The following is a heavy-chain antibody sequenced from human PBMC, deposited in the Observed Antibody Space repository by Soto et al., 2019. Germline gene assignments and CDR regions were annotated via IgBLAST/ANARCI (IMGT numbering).Heavy chain of an antibody. J-gene: IGHJ5*02. CDR2: MYYSGST. CDR3: ARRGRDGDYVPFDP. D-gene: IGHD4-17*01. CDR1: GGSSMISSYY. V-gene: IGHV4-39*01. Sequence: SETLSLTRDVSGGSSMISSYYCGWIRQPPGKGLEWIGSMYYSGSTHYNPSLKSRVTISKDTSKNQFSLKLSSVTAADTAVYYCARRGRDGDYVPFDPWGQGTLVTV.